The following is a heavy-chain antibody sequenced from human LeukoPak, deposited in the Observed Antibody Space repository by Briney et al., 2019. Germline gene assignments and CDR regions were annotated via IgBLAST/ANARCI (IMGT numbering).Heavy chain of an antibody. CDR3: AIEFATVVVSAVISAFDI. J-gene: IGHJ3*02. CDR2: INPNSGGT. D-gene: IGHD2-2*02. Sequence: ASVKVSFKASGYTFTGYYMHWVRQAPGQGLEWMGWINPNSGGTNYAQKFQGRVTMTRYTSIRTAYMELSRLRSDDTAVYYCAIEFATVVVSAVISAFDIWGQGTMVTVSS. V-gene: IGHV1-2*02. CDR1: GYTFTGYY.